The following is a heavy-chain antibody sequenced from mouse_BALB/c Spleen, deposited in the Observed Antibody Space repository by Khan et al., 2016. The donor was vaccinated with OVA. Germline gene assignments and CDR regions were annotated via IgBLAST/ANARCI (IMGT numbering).Heavy chain of an antibody. V-gene: IGHV2-6-7*01. CDR1: GFSLTGYG. J-gene: IGHJ4*01. CDR2: IWGDGST. CDR3: ARAYYANYGEAIDD. Sequence: QVQLKESGPGLVAPSQSLYITCTVSGFSLTGYGVNWVRQPPGKGLEWLGMIWGDGSTDYNSALKSRLSITKENSTSQVFLKMNSLQTDDTARYYCARAYYANYGEAIDDWGQGNSVTVAS. D-gene: IGHD2-10*01.